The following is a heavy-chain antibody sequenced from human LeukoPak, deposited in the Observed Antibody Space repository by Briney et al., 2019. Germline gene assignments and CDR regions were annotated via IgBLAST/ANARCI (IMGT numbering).Heavy chain of an antibody. CDR3: ARVARWFGELINAFDI. D-gene: IGHD3-10*01. CDR2: IYYSGST. CDR1: GGSIRSYY. Sequence: SETLSLTCTVSGGSIRSYYWSWIRQPPGKGLEWIGYIYYSGSTNYNPSLKSRVTISVDTSKNQFSLELSSVTAADTAVYYCARVARWFGELINAFDIWGQGTMVTVSS. J-gene: IGHJ3*02. V-gene: IGHV4-59*01.